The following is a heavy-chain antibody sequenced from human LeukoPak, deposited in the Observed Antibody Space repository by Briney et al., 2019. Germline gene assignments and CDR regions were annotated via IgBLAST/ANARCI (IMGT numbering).Heavy chain of an antibody. CDR3: ASNAYGGPRGDY. CDR2: ISSSGSTI. V-gene: IGHV3-11*01. J-gene: IGHJ4*02. D-gene: IGHD4-17*01. CDR1: GFTFSDYY. Sequence: GGSLRLTCAASGFTFSDYYMSWIRQAPGKGLEWVSYISSSGSTIYYADSVKGRFTISRDNAKHSLYLQMNSLRAEDTAVYYCASNAYGGPRGDYWGQGTLVTVSS.